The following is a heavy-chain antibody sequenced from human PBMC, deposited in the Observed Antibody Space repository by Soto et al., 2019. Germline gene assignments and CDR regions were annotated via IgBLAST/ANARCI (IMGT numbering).Heavy chain of an antibody. D-gene: IGHD3-22*01. CDR3: ARDSSGYYYYFDY. CDR2: IYHSGST. Sequence: QLQLQESGSGLVKPSQTLSLTCAVSGGSISSGGYSWSWIRQPPGKGLEWIGYIYHSGSTYYNPSLQSRVTISVDRSKNQFSLKLSSVTAADTAVYYCARDSSGYYYYFDYWGHGTLVTVSS. J-gene: IGHJ4*01. V-gene: IGHV4-30-2*01. CDR1: GGSISSGGYS.